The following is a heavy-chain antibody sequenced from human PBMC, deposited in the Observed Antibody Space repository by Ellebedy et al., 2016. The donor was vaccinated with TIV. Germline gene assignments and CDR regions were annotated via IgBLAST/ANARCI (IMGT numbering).Heavy chain of an antibody. CDR3: AHKGLPGAFDI. Sequence: GGSLRLSXAASGFTFSSYSMNWVRQAPGKGLEWISYISSTSGTIYYADSVKGRFIISRDNAKNSLYLQMDSLRAEDTAVYYCAHKGLPGAFDIWGQGTMVTVSS. CDR2: ISSTSGTI. V-gene: IGHV3-48*04. J-gene: IGHJ3*02. CDR1: GFTFSSYS.